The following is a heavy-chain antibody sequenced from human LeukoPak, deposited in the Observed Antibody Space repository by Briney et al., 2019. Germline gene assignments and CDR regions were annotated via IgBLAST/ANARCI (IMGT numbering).Heavy chain of an antibody. V-gene: IGHV3-30*18. CDR3: AKDQIGWAPGYVSGPLDQ. D-gene: IGHD6-19*01. J-gene: IGHJ4*02. Sequence: GGSLRLSCAASGFSFTMYGIHWVRQAPGKGLEGVAVISTDGNNEYYANSVKGRFTISRDNSKNTVYLQMTSLRTEDTAVYYCAKDQIGWAPGYVSGPLDQWGQGTLVTVSS. CDR1: GFSFTMYG. CDR2: ISTDGNNE.